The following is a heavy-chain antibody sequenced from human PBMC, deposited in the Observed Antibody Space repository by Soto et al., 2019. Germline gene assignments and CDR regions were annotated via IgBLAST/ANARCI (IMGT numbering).Heavy chain of an antibody. V-gene: IGHV3-11*01. J-gene: IGHJ4*02. D-gene: IGHD3-10*01. CDR3: ATDPYYYASGF. CDR1: GFTLSCQY. Sequence: GGSLRLSCAASGFTLSCQYMSWIRQAPGKGLEWVSKISGDATLTYYADSVKGRFTVSRDNAKKAVYLQMDSLRAEDTAIYYCATDPYYYASGFWGQGTLVTVSS. CDR2: ISGDATLT.